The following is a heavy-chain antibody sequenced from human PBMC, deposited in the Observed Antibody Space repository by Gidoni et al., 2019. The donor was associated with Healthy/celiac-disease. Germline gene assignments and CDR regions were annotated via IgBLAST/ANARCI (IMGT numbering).Heavy chain of an antibody. D-gene: IGHD2-21*01. CDR3: AREVRLLWSSGYFDL. V-gene: IGHV1-18*01. CDR1: GYTFTSYG. CDR2: ISGYNGNT. J-gene: IGHJ2*01. Sequence: QVQLVQSGAEVKKPGASVKVSCKASGYTFTSYGISWVRQAPGQGLEWMGWISGYNGNTNYAQKLQGRVTMTTDTSTSTAYMELRSLRSDDTAVYYCAREVRLLWSSGYFDLWGRGTLVTVSS.